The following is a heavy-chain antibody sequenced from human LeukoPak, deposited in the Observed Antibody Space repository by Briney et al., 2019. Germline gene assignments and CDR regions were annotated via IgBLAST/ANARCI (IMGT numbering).Heavy chain of an antibody. CDR1: GGTFSSYA. Sequence: ASVKVSCTASGGTFSSYAISWVRQAPGQGLEWMGWINIGNGYTKYSQNFQGRITITRDTSATTAYMDLSSLRSEDTAMYYCARRLGRSFDYWGQGTLVTVSS. D-gene: IGHD2-21*01. CDR2: INIGNGYT. CDR3: ARRLGRSFDY. V-gene: IGHV1-3*04. J-gene: IGHJ4*02.